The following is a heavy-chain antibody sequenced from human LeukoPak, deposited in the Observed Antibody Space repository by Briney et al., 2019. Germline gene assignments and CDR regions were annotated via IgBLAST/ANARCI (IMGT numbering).Heavy chain of an antibody. CDR1: GYTFTSYG. CDR3: ARGSLDGYQNVLLWFGELWKSLTFDY. V-gene: IGHV1-8*02. D-gene: IGHD3-10*01. CDR2: MNSNSGNT. Sequence: ASVKVSCKASGYTFTSYGINWVRQATRQGLEWMGWMNSNSGNTGYAQKFQGRVTMTRNTSISTAYMELSSLRSEDTAVYYCARGSLDGYQNVLLWFGELWKSLTFDYWGQGTLVTVSS. J-gene: IGHJ4*02.